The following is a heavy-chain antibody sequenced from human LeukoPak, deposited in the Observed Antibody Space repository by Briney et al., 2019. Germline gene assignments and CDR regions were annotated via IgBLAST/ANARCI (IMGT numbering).Heavy chain of an antibody. J-gene: IGHJ5*02. Sequence: GGSLGLSCAASGFTFSDYYMSWIRQAPGKGLEWVSYISSSGSTIYYADSVKGRFTISRDNAKNSLYLQMNSLRAEDTAVYYCARDRSSGSPYNWLDPWGQGTLVTVSS. CDR3: ARDRSSGSPYNWLDP. D-gene: IGHD6-19*01. CDR1: GFTFSDYY. V-gene: IGHV3-11*04. CDR2: ISSSGSTI.